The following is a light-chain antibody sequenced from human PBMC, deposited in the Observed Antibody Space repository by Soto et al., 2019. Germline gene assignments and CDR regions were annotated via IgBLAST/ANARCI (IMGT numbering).Light chain of an antibody. CDR2: GAS. J-gene: IGKJ1*01. V-gene: IGKV3-15*01. CDR3: QQCNNWPRT. CDR1: QSVSSN. Sequence: EIVMTQSPATLSVSPGERATLSCRASQSVSSNLAWYQQKPGQAPRLLIYGASTRATGIPARFSGSGSGTEFTLTISSLQSEDFAVYYCQQCNNWPRTFGQATKVDIK.